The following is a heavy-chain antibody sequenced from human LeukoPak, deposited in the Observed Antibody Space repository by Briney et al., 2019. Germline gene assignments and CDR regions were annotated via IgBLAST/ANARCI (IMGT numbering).Heavy chain of an antibody. CDR3: AKGNVRLGEFSPLDY. CDR1: GFTFSSYA. Sequence: GGSLRLSCLASGFTFSSYAMHWVRQAPGKGLEWVAVMSYDGNNRYYTDSVKGRFTISRDNSKNTLYLQMNSLRAEDTAVYYCAKGNVRLGEFSPLDYWGQGTLVTVSP. J-gene: IGHJ4*02. D-gene: IGHD3-16*02. V-gene: IGHV3-30*18. CDR2: MSYDGNNR.